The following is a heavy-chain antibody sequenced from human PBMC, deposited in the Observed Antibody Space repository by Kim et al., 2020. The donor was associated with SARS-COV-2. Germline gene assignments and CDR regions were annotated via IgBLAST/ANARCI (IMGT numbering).Heavy chain of an antibody. CDR3: ASLGREVVVVAARGFDP. Sequence: GGSLRLSCAASGFTFSDYYMSWIRQAPGKGLEWVSYISSSSSYTNYADSVKGRFTISRDNAKNSLYLQMNSLRAEDTAVYYCASLGREVVVVAARGFDPWGQGTLVTVSS. CDR2: ISSSSSYT. D-gene: IGHD2-15*01. J-gene: IGHJ5*02. CDR1: GFTFSDYY. V-gene: IGHV3-11*03.